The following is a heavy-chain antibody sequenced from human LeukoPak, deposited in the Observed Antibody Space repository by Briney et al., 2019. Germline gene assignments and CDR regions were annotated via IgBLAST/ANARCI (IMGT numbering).Heavy chain of an antibody. Sequence: KPSETLSLTCTVSGGSISSSSYYWGWIRQPPGKGLEWIGSIYYSGSTYYNPSLKSRVTISVDTSKNQFSLKLSSVTAADTAVYYCARGPPNYDILTGYYSYYFDYWGQGTLVTVSS. CDR3: ARGPPNYDILTGYYSYYFDY. J-gene: IGHJ4*02. V-gene: IGHV4-39*07. CDR2: IYYSGST. D-gene: IGHD3-9*01. CDR1: GGSISSSSYY.